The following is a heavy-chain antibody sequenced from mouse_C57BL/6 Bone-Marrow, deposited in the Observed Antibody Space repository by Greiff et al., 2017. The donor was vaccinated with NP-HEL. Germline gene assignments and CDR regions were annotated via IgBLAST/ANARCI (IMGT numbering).Heavy chain of an antibody. CDR3: ARPQDYYGSSHWYFDV. V-gene: IGHV1-50*01. D-gene: IGHD1-1*01. Sequence: VQLQQPGAELVKPGASVKLSCKASGYTFTSYWMQWVKQRPGQGLEWIGEIDPSDSYTNYNQKFKGKATLTVDTSSSTAYMQLSSLTSEDSAVYYCARPQDYYGSSHWYFDVWGTGTTVTVSS. J-gene: IGHJ1*03. CDR1: GYTFTSYW. CDR2: IDPSDSYT.